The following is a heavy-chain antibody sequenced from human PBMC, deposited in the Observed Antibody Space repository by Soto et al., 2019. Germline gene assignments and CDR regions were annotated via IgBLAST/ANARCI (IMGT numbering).Heavy chain of an antibody. CDR2: INHSGST. Sequence: PSETLSLTCAVYGGSFSGYYWSWIRQPPGKGLEWIGEINHSGSTNYNPSLKSRVTISVDTSKNQFSLKLSSVTAADTAVYYCARGGLLRFLEWLPYYYYGMDVWGQGTTVT. D-gene: IGHD3-3*01. CDR3: ARGGLLRFLEWLPYYYYGMDV. CDR1: GGSFSGYY. V-gene: IGHV4-34*01. J-gene: IGHJ6*02.